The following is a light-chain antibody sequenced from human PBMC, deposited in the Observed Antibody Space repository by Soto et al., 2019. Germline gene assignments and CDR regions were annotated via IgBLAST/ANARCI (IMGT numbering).Light chain of an antibody. J-gene: IGKJ1*01. Sequence: EIVLTQSPGTLSLSPGERATLSCRASQSVDGSYLAWFQQKPGQAPRLLIYGTSTRPSGIPVRFSGSGSGTDFTLTISRLEPEDFAVYYCQQFDSPTWTFGQGTKVEIK. CDR3: QQFDSPTWT. CDR1: QSVDGSY. CDR2: GTS. V-gene: IGKV3-20*01.